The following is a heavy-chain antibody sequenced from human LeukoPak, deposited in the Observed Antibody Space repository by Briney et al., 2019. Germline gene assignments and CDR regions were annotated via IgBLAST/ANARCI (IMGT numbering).Heavy chain of an antibody. Sequence: GGSLRLSCAASGFTFSSYAMSWVRQAPGKGLEWVSAISGSGGSTYYADSVKGRFTISRDNSKNTLYLQMNGLRAEDTAVYYCAKHSYCSGGSCYGIRWFDPWGQGTLVTVSS. D-gene: IGHD2-15*01. J-gene: IGHJ5*02. CDR1: GFTFSSYA. CDR3: AKHSYCSGGSCYGIRWFDP. V-gene: IGHV3-23*01. CDR2: ISGSGGST.